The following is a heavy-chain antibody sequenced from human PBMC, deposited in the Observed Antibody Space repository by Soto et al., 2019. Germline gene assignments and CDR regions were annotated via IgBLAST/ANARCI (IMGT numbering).Heavy chain of an antibody. V-gene: IGHV3-30*18. CDR1: GFIFSSYG. Sequence: QVQLVESGAGVVQPGRSLRLSCAASGFIFSSYGMHWVRQAPGKGLEWVAVISYEGSHTYYADSVKSRFTITRDNSQNTLYLQINSLRPEHTAVYYCAKEVHCGGGSCSWSEGFDYWGQGILLTVSS. CDR3: AKEVHCGGGSCSWSEGFDY. CDR2: ISYEGSHT. D-gene: IGHD2-15*01. J-gene: IGHJ4*02.